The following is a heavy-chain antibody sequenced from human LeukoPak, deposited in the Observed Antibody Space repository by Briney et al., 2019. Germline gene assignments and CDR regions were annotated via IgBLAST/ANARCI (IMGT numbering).Heavy chain of an antibody. J-gene: IGHJ4*02. D-gene: IGHD5-24*01. CDR2: IYYSGST. CDR3: ARHLMEGDGYTYFDY. V-gene: IGHV4-39*01. CDR1: GGSISSSSYY. Sequence: SETLSLTCTVSGGSISSSSYYWGWIRQPPGKGLEWIGSIYYSGSTYYNPSLKSRVTISVDTSKNQFSLKLSSVTAADTAVYYCARHLMEGDGYTYFDYWGQGTLVTVSS.